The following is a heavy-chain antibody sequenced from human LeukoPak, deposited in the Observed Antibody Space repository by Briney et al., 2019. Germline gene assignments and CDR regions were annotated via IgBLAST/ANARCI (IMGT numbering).Heavy chain of an antibody. Sequence: GGSLRLSCSASGFTFSSYTMHWVHQAPGKGLEYVSAVSSNGGSTYYADSVKGRFTISRDNSKNTLYLQMSSLRAEDTAVYYCVPYYDVLTGFYTGYWGQGTLVTVSS. D-gene: IGHD3-9*01. CDR3: VPYYDVLTGFYTGY. CDR2: VSSNGGST. J-gene: IGHJ4*02. CDR1: GFTFSSYT. V-gene: IGHV3-64D*06.